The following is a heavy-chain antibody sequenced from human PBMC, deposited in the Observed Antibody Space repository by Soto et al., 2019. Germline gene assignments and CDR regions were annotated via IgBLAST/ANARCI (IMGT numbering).Heavy chain of an antibody. CDR3: ARDYLYYFWSGYYYYYYGMDV. Sequence: GGSLRLSCAASGFTFSSYAMHWVRQAPGKGLEWVAVISYDGSNKYYANSVKGRFTISRDNSKNTLYLQMNSLRAEDTAVYYCARDYLYYFWSGYYYYYYGMDVWGQGTTVTVSS. J-gene: IGHJ6*02. CDR2: ISYDGSNK. CDR1: GFTFSSYA. V-gene: IGHV3-30-3*01. D-gene: IGHD3-3*01.